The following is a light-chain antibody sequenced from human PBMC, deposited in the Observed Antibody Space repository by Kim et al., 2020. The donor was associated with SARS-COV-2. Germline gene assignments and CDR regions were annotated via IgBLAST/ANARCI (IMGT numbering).Light chain of an antibody. J-gene: IGKJ5*01. V-gene: IGKV4-1*01. CDR3: QQHYSAPLT. CDR2: WTS. CDR1: QTILNSSKNKNS. Sequence: EIVMTQSPDSLAVSLGERATINCKSSQTILNSSKNKNSLAWYQQRPGQPPNLLISWTSTRASGVPDRFSGSGSGTDFTLTISSLQVEDVAVYYCQQHYSAPLTFGQGTRLEIK.